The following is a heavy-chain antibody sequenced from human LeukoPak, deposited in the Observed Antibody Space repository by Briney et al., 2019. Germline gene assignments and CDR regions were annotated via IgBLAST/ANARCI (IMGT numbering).Heavy chain of an antibody. Sequence: GGSLRLSCAASGFSFSSYDMHWVRQASGKGLEWVAIIWLDGSAEYYGDSVKGRFTVSRDNSKNTLYLQMDSLRVEDTAVYYCARDLNREDFDYWGQGTLVAVSS. CDR1: GFSFSSYD. CDR3: ARDLNREDFDY. D-gene: IGHD1-14*01. J-gene: IGHJ4*02. CDR2: IWLDGSAE. V-gene: IGHV3-33*01.